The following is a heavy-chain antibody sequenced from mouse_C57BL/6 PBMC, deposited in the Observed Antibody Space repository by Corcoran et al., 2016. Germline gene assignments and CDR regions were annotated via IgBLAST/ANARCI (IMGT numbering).Heavy chain of an antibody. CDR1: GYTFTSYG. CDR2: IYPRSGNT. V-gene: IGHV1-81*01. D-gene: IGHD4-1*01. CDR3: ARWELRLYYFDY. J-gene: IGHJ2*01. Sequence: QVQLQQSGAELARPGASVKLSCKASGYTFTSYGISWVKQRTGQGLEWIGEIYPRSGNTYYNEKFKGKATLTADKSSSTAYMELRSLTSEDSAVYFCARWELRLYYFDYWGQGTTLTVSS.